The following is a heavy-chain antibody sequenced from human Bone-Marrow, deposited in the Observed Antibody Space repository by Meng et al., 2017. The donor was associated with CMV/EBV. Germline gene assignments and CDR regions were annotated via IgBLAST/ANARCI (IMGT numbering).Heavy chain of an antibody. CDR2: IFNDGRT. CDR1: GLTVSGTY. V-gene: IGHV3-53*01. J-gene: IGHJ6*01. D-gene: IGHD3-3*01. CDR3: ARNNRHDFWSDYGMDV. Sequence: GGSLRLSCAASGLTVSGTYMSWVRQAPGKGLEWVSVIFNDGRTYYADSVKGRFTISRDNSKNTVYLQMNSLRAEDTAVYYCARNNRHDFWSDYGMDVWGQGPTVTCSS.